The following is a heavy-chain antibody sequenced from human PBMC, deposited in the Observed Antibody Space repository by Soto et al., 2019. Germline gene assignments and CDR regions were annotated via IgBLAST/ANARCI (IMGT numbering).Heavy chain of an antibody. CDR2: IYYSGST. J-gene: IGHJ4*02. V-gene: IGHV4-31*03. D-gene: IGHD4-17*01. CDR3: ARDSTNYGGNRGFDY. CDR1: GGSISSGGYY. Sequence: QVQLQESGPGLVKPSQPLSLTCTVSGGSISSGGYYWSWIRQHPGKGLEWIGYIYYSGSTYYNPSLKSRVTISVDTSKNQFSLKLSSVTAADTAVYYCARDSTNYGGNRGFDYWGQGTLVTVSS.